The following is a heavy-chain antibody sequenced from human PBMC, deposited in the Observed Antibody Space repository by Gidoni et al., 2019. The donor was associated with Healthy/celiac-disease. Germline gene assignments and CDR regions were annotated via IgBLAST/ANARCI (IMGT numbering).Heavy chain of an antibody. CDR3: ARGRVPGIAAAGTDAFDI. CDR2: IKHSGST. D-gene: IGHD6-13*01. J-gene: IGHJ3*02. Sequence: QVQLQQWGAGLLRPSETLSLTCAVYGSFSGYYCSGLRQPPGQGREWMWEIKHSGSTNYNPSLKSRGTISVDTSKNQFYLKLSSVTAADTAVYYCARGRVPGIAAAGTDAFDIWGQGTMVTVSS. V-gene: IGHV4-34*01. CDR1: GSFSGYY.